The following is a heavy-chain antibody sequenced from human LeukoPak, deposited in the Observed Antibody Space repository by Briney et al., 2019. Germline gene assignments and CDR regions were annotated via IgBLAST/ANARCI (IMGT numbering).Heavy chain of an antibody. V-gene: IGHV3-74*01. J-gene: IGHJ4*02. D-gene: IGHD3-10*01. CDR2: INSDGSST. CDR3: ASGGTMVRGVIFY. CDR1: GFTFSSYW. Sequence: QPGGSLRLSCEASGFTFSSYWMHWVRRAPGKGLVWVSRINSDGSSTSYADSVKGRFTISRDNAKNTLYLQMNSLRAEDTAVYYCASGGTMVRGVIFYWGQGTLVTVSS.